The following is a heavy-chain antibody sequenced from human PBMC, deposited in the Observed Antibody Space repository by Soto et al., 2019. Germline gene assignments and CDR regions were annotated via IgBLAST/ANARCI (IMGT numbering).Heavy chain of an antibody. Sequence: VSGDTMNPGCYFVWIRQSPGKGLEWIGSVYQSGTANYNPSLKSRVAISIDTSKNQFSVSLSSVTAADTAVYYCARDLTTVTTPKSYDGMDAWGQGPSVT. CDR2: VYQSGTA. CDR3: ARDLTTVTTPKSYDGMDA. V-gene: IGHV4-38-2*02. J-gene: IGHJ6*02. CDR1: GDTMNPGCY. D-gene: IGHD4-17*01.